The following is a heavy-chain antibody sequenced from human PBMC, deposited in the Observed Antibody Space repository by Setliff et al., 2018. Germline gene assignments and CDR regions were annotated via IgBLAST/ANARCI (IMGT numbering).Heavy chain of an antibody. CDR2: IYHSGST. V-gene: IGHV4-38-2*01. Sequence: PSETLSLTCAVSGYSISSGYYWSWIRQPPGKGLEWIGSIYHSGSTYYNPSLKSRVTISVDTSKNQFSLKLSSVTAADTAVYYCARQVSWFDPWGQGTLVTVSS. J-gene: IGHJ5*02. CDR1: GYSISSGYY. CDR3: ARQVSWFDP.